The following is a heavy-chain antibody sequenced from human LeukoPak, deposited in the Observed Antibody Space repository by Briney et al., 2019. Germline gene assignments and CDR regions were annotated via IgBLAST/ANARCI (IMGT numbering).Heavy chain of an antibody. CDR2: IRGSDSST. Sequence: RAGGPRRLPFAALGLTFSNEVITWFGKAPGKGLPWVSAIRGSDSSTHYADSVKGRFTISRDISKNTLYLQMNSLRGEDTAIYYCAKEGASSGWYWAQWGQEPWSPSPQ. CDR3: AKEGASSGWYWAQ. CDR1: GLTFSNEV. D-gene: IGHD6-19*01. J-gene: IGHJ4*02. V-gene: IGHV3-23*01.